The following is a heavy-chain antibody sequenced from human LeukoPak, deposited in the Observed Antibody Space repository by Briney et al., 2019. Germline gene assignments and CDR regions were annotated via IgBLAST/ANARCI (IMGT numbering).Heavy chain of an antibody. CDR3: AVVGDNYDRSGYYFDY. D-gene: IGHD3-22*01. CDR2: IYYSGST. CDR1: VGSIISFY. Sequence: PSETLSLTCIVSVGSIISFYWSWMWQPPGKGLEWIGYIYYSGSTNYNPSLKSRVTISVDTSKNQFSLNLSPVTAADTAVYYCAVVGDNYDRSGYYFDYWGQGTLVTVSS. J-gene: IGHJ4*02. V-gene: IGHV4-59*01.